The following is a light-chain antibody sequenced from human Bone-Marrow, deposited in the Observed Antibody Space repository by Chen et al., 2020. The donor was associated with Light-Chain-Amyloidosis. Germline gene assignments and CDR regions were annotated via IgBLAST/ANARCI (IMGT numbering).Light chain of an antibody. J-gene: IGKJ2*03. Sequence: DVVMTQSPLSLSVTLGQPASIFCRSSQSLLHTDGYTYLNWFQQRPGQSPRRLIYKVSIRDSGVPERFSGSGSGTDFTLKISRVEAEDVGIYYCMQGISWRSFGQGTKLEI. V-gene: IGKV2-30*02. CDR1: QSLLHTDGYTY. CDR3: MQGISWRS. CDR2: KVS.